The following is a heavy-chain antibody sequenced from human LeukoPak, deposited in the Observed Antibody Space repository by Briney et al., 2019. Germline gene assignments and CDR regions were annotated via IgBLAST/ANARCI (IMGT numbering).Heavy chain of an antibody. V-gene: IGHV6-1*01. CDR1: GDSVSSKSAA. J-gene: IGHJ4*02. D-gene: IGHD6-13*01. CDR2: TYYRSKWHN. CDR3: ASLAADKQNDY. Sequence: SQTLSLTCAISGDSVSSKSAALNWIRQSPSRGLEWLGRTYYRSKWHNDYAVSVKSRITVNPDTSENQFSLQLTSVTPEDTAVYYCASLAADKQNDYGGQGTLVTVSS.